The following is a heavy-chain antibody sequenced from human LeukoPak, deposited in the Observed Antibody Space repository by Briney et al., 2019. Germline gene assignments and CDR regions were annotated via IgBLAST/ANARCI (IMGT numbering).Heavy chain of an antibody. J-gene: IGHJ4*02. V-gene: IGHV3-23*01. CDR3: AKDVAVGDY. D-gene: IGHD2-15*01. Sequence: GGSLRLSCAASGFTFDDYAMHWVRQAPGKGLEWVSAISGSGGSTYYADSVKGRFTISRGNSKNTLYLQMNSLRAEDTAVYYCAKDVAVGDYWGQGTLVTVSS. CDR1: GFTFDDYA. CDR2: ISGSGGST.